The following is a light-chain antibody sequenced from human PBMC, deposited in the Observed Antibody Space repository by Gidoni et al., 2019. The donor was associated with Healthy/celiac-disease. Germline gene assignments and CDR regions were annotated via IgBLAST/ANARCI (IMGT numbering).Light chain of an antibody. V-gene: IGLV2-11*01. Sequence: QSALPQPRSVSGSTGPSVTISCTGTSSDVGGYNYVSWYQQHPGKAPKLMIYDVSKRPSGVPDRFSGSKSGNTASLTISGLQAEDEADYYCCSYAGSYTLVFGGGTKLTVL. CDR1: SSDVGGYNY. CDR3: CSYAGSYTLV. CDR2: DVS. J-gene: IGLJ2*01.